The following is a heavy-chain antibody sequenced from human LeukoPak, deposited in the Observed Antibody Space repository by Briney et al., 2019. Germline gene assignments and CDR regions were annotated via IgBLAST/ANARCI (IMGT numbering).Heavy chain of an antibody. CDR2: ITYGSKT. D-gene: IGHD5-18*01. V-gene: IGHV4-34*01. Sequence: PSETLSLTCAVYGGSFSGYYWSWIRQPPGKGLEWIGEITYGSKTKYNPSLKSRVTISIDTSKNQFSLNLNSVTAADTAVYYCAKDGPGYSYGAYYYYMDVWGKGTTVTISS. J-gene: IGHJ6*03. CDR3: AKDGPGYSYGAYYYYMDV. CDR1: GGSFSGYY.